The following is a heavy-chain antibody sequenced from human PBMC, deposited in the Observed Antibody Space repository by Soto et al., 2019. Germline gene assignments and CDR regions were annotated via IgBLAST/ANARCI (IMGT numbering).Heavy chain of an antibody. D-gene: IGHD6-19*01. CDR1: GGTFTSYS. V-gene: IGHV1-69*01. CDR2: VIPRFGTT. CDR3: ARARFVAVSGRTRGYYYYAMDL. Sequence: QVQLEQSGAEVKRPGSSVKVSCRASGGTFTSYSINWVRRAPGQGPEWMGAVIPRFGTTTYAQRFEGRVTVTADAFTSTVFMEMSGLRSEDTAVYFCARARFVAVSGRTRGYYYYAMDLWGQGTAVIVSS. J-gene: IGHJ6*02.